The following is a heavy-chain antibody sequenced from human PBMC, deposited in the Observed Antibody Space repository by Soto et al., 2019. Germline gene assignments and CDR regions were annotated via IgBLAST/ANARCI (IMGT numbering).Heavy chain of an antibody. J-gene: IGHJ3*02. V-gene: IGHV3-74*01. CDR2: IKNDGSDT. Sequence: KGPVWVARIKNDGSDTKYADFVKGRFTISRDNAKNTLYLQLNSLGAGDTAVYYCVRARAEMVTDYHPVLGIWG. CDR3: VRARAEMVTDYHPVLGI. D-gene: IGHD2-8*01.